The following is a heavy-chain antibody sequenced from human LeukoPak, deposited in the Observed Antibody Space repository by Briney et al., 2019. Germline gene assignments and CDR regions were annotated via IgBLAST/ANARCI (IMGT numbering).Heavy chain of an antibody. Sequence: ASVKVSCKASGYTFTSYGISWVRQAPGQGLEWMGGIIPIFGTANYAQKFQGRVTITADESTSTAYMELSSLRSEDTAVYYCARDPGIAAAGTVGDGMDVWGQGTTVTVSS. V-gene: IGHV1-69*13. CDR3: ARDPGIAAAGTVGDGMDV. J-gene: IGHJ6*02. CDR2: IIPIFGTA. D-gene: IGHD6-13*01. CDR1: GYTFTSYG.